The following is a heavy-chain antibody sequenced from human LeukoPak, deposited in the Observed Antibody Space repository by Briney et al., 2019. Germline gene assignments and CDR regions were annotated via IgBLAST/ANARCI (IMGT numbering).Heavy chain of an antibody. V-gene: IGHV4-39*01. Sequence: SETLSLTCTVSGGSISSSSYSWGWIRPPPGKGLKWIGSIYYSGRTDYNPSLKSRVTISVDTSKNQFSLKRSSVTAADTAVYYCARRGGPSYYWGQGTLVTVSS. CDR2: IYYSGRT. CDR1: GGSISSSSYS. J-gene: IGHJ4*02. CDR3: ARRGGPSYY.